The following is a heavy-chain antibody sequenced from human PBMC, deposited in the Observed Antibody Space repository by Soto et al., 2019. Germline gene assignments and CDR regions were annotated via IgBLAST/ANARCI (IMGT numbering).Heavy chain of an antibody. V-gene: IGHV3-73*02. J-gene: IGHJ4*02. CDR2: IRTKANDYAT. Sequence: EVQLVESGGGLVQPGGSLKLSCAASGFTFSGSAMHWVRQTSGKGLEWVGRIRTKANDYATVYSASVKGRFTISRDDSKNTAYLQMSSLRPEDTALYYCTPTVTLRGFDYWGQGTLVTASS. CDR3: TPTVTLRGFDY. D-gene: IGHD4-17*01. CDR1: GFTFSGSA.